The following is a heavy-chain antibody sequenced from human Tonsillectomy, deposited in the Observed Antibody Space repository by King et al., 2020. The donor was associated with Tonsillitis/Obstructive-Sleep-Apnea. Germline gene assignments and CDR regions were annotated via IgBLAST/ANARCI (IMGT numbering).Heavy chain of an antibody. J-gene: IGHJ6*03. D-gene: IGHD1-1*01. V-gene: IGHV1-69*12. CDR2: IIPIFGTA. Sequence: QLVQSGAEVKKPGSSVKVSCKASGGTFSSYAISWVRQAPGQGLEWMGGIIPIFGTANYAQKFQGRVTITADESTSTAYMELSSLRSEDTAVYYCARDQTASGADYYYYYMDVWGKGTTVTVSS. CDR1: GGTFSSYA. CDR3: ARDQTASGADYYYYYMDV.